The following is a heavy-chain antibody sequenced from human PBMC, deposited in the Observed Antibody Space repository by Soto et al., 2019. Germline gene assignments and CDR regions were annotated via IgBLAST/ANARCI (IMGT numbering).Heavy chain of an antibody. Sequence: QVQLVQSGAEVKKPGASVKVSCKASGYTFTSYDINWVRQATGQGLEWMGWMNPNSGNTGYAREFQGRVTMTRNTSIRTAYMELRSLRSEDTAVYYSARETTSYGMDVWGQGTTVNVSS. CDR2: MNPNSGNT. CDR1: GYTFTSYD. CDR3: ARETTSYGMDV. D-gene: IGHD1-1*01. J-gene: IGHJ6*02. V-gene: IGHV1-8*01.